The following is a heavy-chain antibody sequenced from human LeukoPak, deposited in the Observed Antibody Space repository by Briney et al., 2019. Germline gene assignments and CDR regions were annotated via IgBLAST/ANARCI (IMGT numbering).Heavy chain of an antibody. CDR1: GFTFSSYS. CDR3: ARDEGGPLGGLLDY. CDR2: ISSSSSYI. J-gene: IGHJ4*02. Sequence: GGSLRLSCAASGFTFSSYSMNWVRQAPGKGLEWVSSISSSSSYIYYADSVKGRFTISRDNAKNSLYLQMNSLRAEDTAVYYCARDEGGPLGGLLDYWGQGTLVTVSS. D-gene: IGHD2-15*01. V-gene: IGHV3-21*01.